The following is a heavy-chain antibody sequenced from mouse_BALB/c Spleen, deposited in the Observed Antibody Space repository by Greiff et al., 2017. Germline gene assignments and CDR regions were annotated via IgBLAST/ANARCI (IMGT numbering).Heavy chain of an antibody. D-gene: IGHD2-14*01. CDR3: ARHGEVRRTWFAY. CDR2: ISNGGGST. J-gene: IGHJ3*01. V-gene: IGHV5-12-2*01. Sequence: EVMLVESGGGLVQPGGSLKLSCAASGFTFSSYTMSWVRQTPEKRLEWVAYISNGGGSTYYPDTVKGRFTISRDNAKNTLYLQMSSLKSEDTAMYYCARHGEVRRTWFAYWGQGTLVTVSA. CDR1: GFTFSSYT.